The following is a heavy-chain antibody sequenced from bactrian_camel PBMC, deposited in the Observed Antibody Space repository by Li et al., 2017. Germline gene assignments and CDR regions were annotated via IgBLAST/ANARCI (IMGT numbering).Heavy chain of an antibody. CDR1: GYTYNRNC. J-gene: IGHJ7*01. Sequence: VQLVESGGGSVQAGGSLRLFCAAPGYTYNRNCMAWFRQAPGKEREGVASIWRVNRNTRYADTAKGRFTISLDNAKNTLYLQMNSLKPEDGAMYYCAANPLYRTCRNGMQYWGKGTQVTVS. V-gene: IGHV3S6*01. D-gene: IGHD3*01. CDR2: IWRVNRNT.